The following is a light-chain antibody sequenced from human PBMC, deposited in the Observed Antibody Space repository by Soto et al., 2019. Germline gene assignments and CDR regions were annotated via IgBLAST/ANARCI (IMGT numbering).Light chain of an antibody. CDR2: GAS. CDR1: QSVSSSY. J-gene: IGKJ2*01. Sequence: EVVLTQSAGTLSLSPEERATLSCRASQSVSSSYLARYQQKPGKAPRLLIYGASSRATGIPERFSGSGSGTDFTLTICGLEPEDLPVYSCQQYGSSPLYTVGQGTKVEIK. CDR3: QQYGSSPLYT. V-gene: IGKV3-20*01.